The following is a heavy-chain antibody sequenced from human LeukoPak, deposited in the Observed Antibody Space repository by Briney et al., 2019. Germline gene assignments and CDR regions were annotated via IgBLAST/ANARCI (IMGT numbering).Heavy chain of an antibody. CDR3: ARGTHNYYGSEFPFQH. CDR2: MNPNSGNT. CDR1: GYTFTGYY. D-gene: IGHD3-10*01. Sequence: ASVKVSCKASGYTFTGYYMHWVRQAPGQGLEWMGWMNPNSGNTGYAQKFQGRVTITRNTSISTAFMELSSLRSEDTAVYYCARGTHNYYGSEFPFQHWGQGTLVTVSS. J-gene: IGHJ1*01. V-gene: IGHV1-8*03.